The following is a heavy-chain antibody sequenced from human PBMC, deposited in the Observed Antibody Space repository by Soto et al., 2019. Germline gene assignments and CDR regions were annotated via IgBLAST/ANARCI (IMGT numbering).Heavy chain of an antibody. CDR2: IYPGDSDT. CDR1: GYSFTSYW. Sequence: PGESLKISCKGSGYSFTSYWIGWVRQMPGKGLEWMGIIYPGDSDTRYSPSFQGQVTISADKSISTAYLQWSSLEASDTAMYYCARGGSSSSGGDYYYGMDVWGQGTTVTVSS. J-gene: IGHJ6*02. D-gene: IGHD6-6*01. V-gene: IGHV5-51*01. CDR3: ARGGSSSSGGDYYYGMDV.